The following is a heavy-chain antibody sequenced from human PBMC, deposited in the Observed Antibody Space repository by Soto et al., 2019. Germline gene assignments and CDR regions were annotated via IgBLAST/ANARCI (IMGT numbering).Heavy chain of an antibody. CDR1: GFTFSTYG. V-gene: IGHV3-30*18. CDR3: AKDLQSYGDYDYYCYGMDV. Sequence: QVQLVESGGGEVQPGRSLTISCAASGFTFSTYGMHWVRQTPGKGLEWVAVISYDGTNKFYSDSVKGRFTISRDNVKNTLTLQMHSLRADDTAVYSCAKDLQSYGDYDYYCYGMDVWGLGPRVTVSS. CDR2: ISYDGTNK. J-gene: IGHJ6*02. D-gene: IGHD4-17*01.